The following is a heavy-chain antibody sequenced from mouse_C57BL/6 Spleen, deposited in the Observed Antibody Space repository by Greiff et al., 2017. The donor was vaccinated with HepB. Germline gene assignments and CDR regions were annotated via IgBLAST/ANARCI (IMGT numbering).Heavy chain of an antibody. V-gene: IGHV1-69*01. CDR1: GYTFTSYW. J-gene: IGHJ3*01. Sequence: QVQLQHPGAELVMPGASVKLSCKASGYTFTSYWMHWVKQRPGQGLEWIGEIDPSDSYTNYNQKFKGKSTLTVDKSSSTAYMQLSSLTSEDSAVYYCARDYGSRRPWFAYWGQGTLVTVSA. CDR2: IDPSDSYT. D-gene: IGHD1-1*01. CDR3: ARDYGSRRPWFAY.